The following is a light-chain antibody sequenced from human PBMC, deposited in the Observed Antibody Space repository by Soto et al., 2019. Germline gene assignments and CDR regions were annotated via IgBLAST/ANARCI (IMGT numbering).Light chain of an antibody. CDR1: QDITNY. J-gene: IGKJ2*01. Sequence: DIQLTQSPSSLSASVGDRVTITCQASQDITNYLNWYRQKPGKVPELLIYDASNSETGVPSRFSGRGSGTDFTFTISSLQPEDIASYYCQHFDNLPYTLGQGTKLEIK. V-gene: IGKV1-33*01. CDR2: DAS. CDR3: QHFDNLPYT.